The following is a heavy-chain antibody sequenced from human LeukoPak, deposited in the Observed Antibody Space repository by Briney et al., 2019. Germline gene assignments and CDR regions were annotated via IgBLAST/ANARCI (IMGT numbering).Heavy chain of an antibody. V-gene: IGHV3-9*01. D-gene: IGHD3-16*01. J-gene: IGHJ4*02. CDR2: ISWNSGSI. CDR1: GFTFDDYA. CDR3: TKEDRRGRHFDY. Sequence: GGSLRLSCAASGFTFDDYAMHWVRQAPGKGLEWVSGISWNSGSIGYADSVKGRFTISRDNAKDSLYLQMNSLRAEDTALYYCTKEDRRGRHFDYWGQGTLVTVSS.